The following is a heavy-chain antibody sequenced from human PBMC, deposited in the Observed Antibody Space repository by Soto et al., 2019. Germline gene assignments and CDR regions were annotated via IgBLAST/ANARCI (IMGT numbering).Heavy chain of an antibody. V-gene: IGHV3-23*01. D-gene: IGHD5-18*01. CDR2: ISATAGST. CDR3: AKDRGFSYGYGFDY. Sequence: GGSLRLSCAASGFTFGSFGMSWVRQAPGKGLEWVSAISATAGSTYYANSVKGRFTFSRDNSKNTLYLQMNSLRADDTAAYYCAKDRGFSYGYGFDYWGQGTLVTVSS. CDR1: GFTFGSFG. J-gene: IGHJ4*02.